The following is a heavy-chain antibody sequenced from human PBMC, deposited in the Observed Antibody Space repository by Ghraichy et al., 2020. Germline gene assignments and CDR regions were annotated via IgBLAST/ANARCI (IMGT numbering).Heavy chain of an antibody. J-gene: IGHJ6*02. CDR2: INPNSGGT. Sequence: ASVKVSCKASGYTFTGYYMHWVRQAPGQGLDWMGRINPNSGGTNYAQKFQGRVTMTRDTSISTAYMELSRLRSDDTAVYYCARDTYSSSSFYYYYYGMDVWGQGTTVTVSS. V-gene: IGHV1-2*06. CDR1: GYTFTGYY. CDR3: ARDTYSSSSFYYYYYGMDV. D-gene: IGHD6-13*01.